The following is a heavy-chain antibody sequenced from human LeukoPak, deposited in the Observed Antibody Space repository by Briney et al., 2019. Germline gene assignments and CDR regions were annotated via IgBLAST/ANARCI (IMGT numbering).Heavy chain of an antibody. J-gene: IGHJ4*02. CDR3: AKGGSDYGNYGYSFDY. CDR1: GFTFSTYA. Sequence: QSGGSLRLSCAASGFTFSTYAMSWVRQAPGKGLEWVSAISSSGDKTYYADSVKGRFTVSRDSSKNTLYLQMSSLSAEDTAVYYCAKGGSDYGNYGYSFDYWGQGTLVTVSS. CDR2: ISSSGDKT. D-gene: IGHD4-11*01. V-gene: IGHV3-23*01.